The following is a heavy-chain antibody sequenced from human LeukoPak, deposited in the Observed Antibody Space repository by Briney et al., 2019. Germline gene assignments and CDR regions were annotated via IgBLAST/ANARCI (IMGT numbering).Heavy chain of an antibody. J-gene: IGHJ6*03. CDR2: IYPGDSDT. CDR3: ARLGCASAACYRPPHYYYYYMDV. D-gene: IGHD2-2*01. Sequence: GESLKISCKGSGYNFTTYWIAWVRQMPGKGLEWMGLIYPGDSDTRYSPSFRAQVTISTDKSISTAFLQWSSLKASDTAMYYCARLGCASAACYRPPHYYYYYMDVWGKGTTVTVSS. V-gene: IGHV5-51*01. CDR1: GYNFTTYW.